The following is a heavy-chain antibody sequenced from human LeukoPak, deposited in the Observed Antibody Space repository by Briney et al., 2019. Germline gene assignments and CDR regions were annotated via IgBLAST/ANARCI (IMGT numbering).Heavy chain of an antibody. V-gene: IGHV3-21*01. D-gene: IGHD4-23*01. J-gene: IGHJ4*02. Sequence: GGSLRLSCAASGFTFSSYSMNWVRQAPGKGLEWVSSISSSSSYIYYADSVKGRFTISRDNAKNSLYLQMNSLRAEDTAVYYCARVRGNLREVPPRCWGQGTLVTVSS. CDR1: GFTFSSYS. CDR2: ISSSSSYI. CDR3: ARVRGNLREVPPRC.